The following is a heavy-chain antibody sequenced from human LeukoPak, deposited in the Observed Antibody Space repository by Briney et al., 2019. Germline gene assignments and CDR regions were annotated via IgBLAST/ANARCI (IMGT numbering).Heavy chain of an antibody. V-gene: IGHV3-23*01. J-gene: IGHJ4*02. CDR1: GFTFSNYW. Sequence: SGGSLRLSCAASGFTFSNYWMHWVRQAPGKGLGWVSGIGGSGDYTYYADSVKGRFTISRDNSKNTLYLQLNSLRAEDSAVYYCAKDRQQLANLDYWGQGTLVTVSA. CDR3: AKDRQQLANLDY. D-gene: IGHD6-13*01. CDR2: IGGSGDYT.